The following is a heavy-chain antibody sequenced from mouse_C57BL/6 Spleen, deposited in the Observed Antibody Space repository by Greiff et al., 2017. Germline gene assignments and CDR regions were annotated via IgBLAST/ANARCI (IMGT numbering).Heavy chain of an antibody. V-gene: IGHV5-4*01. D-gene: IGHD2-4*01. CDR3: ARDRDYDVNYYAMDY. Sequence: EVQLQESGGGLVKPGGSLKLSCAASGFTFSSYAMSWVRQTPEKRLEWVATISDGGSYTYYPDNVKGRFTISRDDAKNNLYLQMSHLKSEDTAMYYCARDRDYDVNYYAMDYWGQGTSVTVSS. CDR2: ISDGGSYT. J-gene: IGHJ4*01. CDR1: GFTFSSYA.